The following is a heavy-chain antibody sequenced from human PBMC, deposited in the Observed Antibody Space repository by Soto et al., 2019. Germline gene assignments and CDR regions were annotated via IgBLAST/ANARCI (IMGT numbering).Heavy chain of an antibody. CDR3: ARDLMVRGAADY. J-gene: IGHJ4*02. Sequence: GGSLRLSCAASGFTFSSYWMSWVRQAPGKGLEWVANMKGDGSEKYYVDSVKGRLTVSRDNAKKSLYLQMNSLRAEDTAVYYCARDLMVRGAADYWGQGTLVTVSS. V-gene: IGHV3-7*01. D-gene: IGHD3-10*01. CDR1: GFTFSSYW. CDR2: MKGDGSEK.